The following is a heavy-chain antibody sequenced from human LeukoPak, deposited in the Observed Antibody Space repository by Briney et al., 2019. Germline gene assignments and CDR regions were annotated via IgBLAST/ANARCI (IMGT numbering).Heavy chain of an antibody. CDR2: ISSRGRTI. J-gene: IGHJ4*02. CDR3: ARVQPHYYDSSGYPPDY. Sequence: GGSLRLFCAASGFTFSDYYMSWISQARGKGLEWGSYISSRGRTIFYADSVKGRSTLSSDNATNSLYLQMNSLRAEDTAVYYCARVQPHYYDSSGYPPDYWGQGTLVTVSS. CDR1: GFTFSDYY. D-gene: IGHD3-22*01. V-gene: IGHV3-11*01.